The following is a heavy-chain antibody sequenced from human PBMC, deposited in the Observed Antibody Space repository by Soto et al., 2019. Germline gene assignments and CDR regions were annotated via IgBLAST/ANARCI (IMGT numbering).Heavy chain of an antibody. D-gene: IGHD2-8*01. CDR3: AREIYCTNSNCQVRYGMDV. CDR1: GFTVSSNY. J-gene: IGHJ6*02. V-gene: IGHV3-53*02. Sequence: EVQLVETGGGLIQPGGSLRLSCAASGFTVSSNYMSWVRQAAGRGLEWVSVINSGGSTNYTDSVKGRFTISRDNSRNTLYLQMNSLRAEDTAVYYCAREIYCTNSNCQVRYGMDVWGQGTTVTVSS. CDR2: INSGGST.